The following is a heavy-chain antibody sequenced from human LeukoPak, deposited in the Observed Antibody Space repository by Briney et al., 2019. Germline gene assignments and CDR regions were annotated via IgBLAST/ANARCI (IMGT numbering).Heavy chain of an antibody. J-gene: IGHJ4*02. Sequence: QPGGSLRLSCAASGFTFSSYWMNWARQAPGKGLEWVASINHNGNVNYYVDSVKGRFTIFRDNAKNSLSLQIDSLRAEDTALYYCAREVFFQFDLWGQGALVTVSS. CDR2: INHNGNVN. CDR3: AREVFFQFDL. V-gene: IGHV3-7*03. CDR1: GFTFSSYW.